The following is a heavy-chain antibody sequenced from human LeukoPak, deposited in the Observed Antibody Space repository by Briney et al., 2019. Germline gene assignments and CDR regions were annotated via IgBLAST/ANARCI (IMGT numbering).Heavy chain of an antibody. CDR2: INHSGST. CDR3: ARGGWFGEFHIDY. V-gene: IGHV4-34*01. D-gene: IGHD3-10*01. CDR1: GGSFSGYY. J-gene: IGHJ4*02. Sequence: SSETLSLTCAVYGGSFSGYYWSWIRQPPGKGLEWIGEINHSGSTNYNPSLKSRVTISVDTSKNQFSLKLSSVTAADTAVYYCARGGWFGEFHIDYWGQGTLVTVSS.